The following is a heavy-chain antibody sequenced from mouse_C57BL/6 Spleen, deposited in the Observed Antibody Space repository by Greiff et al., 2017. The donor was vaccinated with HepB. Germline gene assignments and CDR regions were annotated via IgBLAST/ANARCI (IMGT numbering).Heavy chain of an antibody. CDR1: GYTFTSYW. CDR2: IDPSDSYT. J-gene: IGHJ4*01. CDR3: ARKRYYAMDY. V-gene: IGHV1-69*01. Sequence: VQLQQSGAELVMPGASVKLSCKASGYTFTSYWMHWVKQRPGQGLEWIGEIDPSDSYTNYQQKFKGKSTLTVDKSSSTAYMQLSSLTSEDSAVYYCARKRYYAMDYWGQGTSVTVSS.